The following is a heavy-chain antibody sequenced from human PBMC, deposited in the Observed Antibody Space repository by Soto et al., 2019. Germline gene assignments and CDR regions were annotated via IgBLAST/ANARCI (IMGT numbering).Heavy chain of an antibody. Sequence: SETLSLTCAVYGGSFSGYYWSWIRQPPGKGLEWIGEINHSGSTNYNPSLKSRVTISVDTSRNQFSLKLSSVTAADTAVYYCARGLGSGYALYYFDYWGQGTLVTVSS. J-gene: IGHJ4*02. V-gene: IGHV4-34*01. CDR3: ARGLGSGYALYYFDY. CDR2: INHSGST. D-gene: IGHD3-3*01. CDR1: GGSFSGYY.